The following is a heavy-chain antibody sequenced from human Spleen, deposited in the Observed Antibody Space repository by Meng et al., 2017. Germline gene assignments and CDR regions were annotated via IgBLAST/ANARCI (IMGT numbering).Heavy chain of an antibody. CDR2: IHHSGST. Sequence: QVQLQESGPGLVKPSQTLSLTCAVSGGSISRGNWWSWLRQPPGRGLEWLAEIHHSGSTNYNPSLKSRVTISFDKSKNQLSLKMISVTTADTAVYYCARKVTDDPYFDYWGQGTLVTVSS. CDR3: ARKVTDDPYFDY. CDR1: GGSISRGNW. V-gene: IGHV4-4*02. J-gene: IGHJ4*02. D-gene: IGHD2-21*02.